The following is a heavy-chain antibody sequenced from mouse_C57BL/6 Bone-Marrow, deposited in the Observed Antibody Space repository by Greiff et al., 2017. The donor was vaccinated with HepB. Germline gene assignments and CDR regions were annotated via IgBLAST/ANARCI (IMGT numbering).Heavy chain of an antibody. D-gene: IGHD1-1*01. CDR1: GYTFTSYT. V-gene: IGHV1-4*01. Sequence: QVHVKQSGAELARPGASVKMSCKASGYTFTSYTMHWVKQRPGQGLEWIGYINPSSGYTKYNQKFKDKATLTADKSSSTAYMQLSSLTSEDSAVYYCARFTTVVGGDYWGQGTTRTVSS. CDR3: ARFTTVVGGDY. CDR2: INPSSGYT. J-gene: IGHJ2*01.